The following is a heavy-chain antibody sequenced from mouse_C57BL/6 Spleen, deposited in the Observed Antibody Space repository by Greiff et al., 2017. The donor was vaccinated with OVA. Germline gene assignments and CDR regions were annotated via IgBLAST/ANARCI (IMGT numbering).Heavy chain of an antibody. V-gene: IGHV1-26*01. CDR3: ASDYVPY. Sequence: VQLQQSGPELVKPGASVKISCKASGYTFTDYYMNWVKQSHGQSLEWIGDLNPNNGGTSYNQKFKGKATLTVDKSSSTAYMERRSLTSEDSAVYYCASDYVPYWGQGTTLTVSS. J-gene: IGHJ2*01. D-gene: IGHD2-4*01. CDR2: LNPNNGGT. CDR1: GYTFTDYY.